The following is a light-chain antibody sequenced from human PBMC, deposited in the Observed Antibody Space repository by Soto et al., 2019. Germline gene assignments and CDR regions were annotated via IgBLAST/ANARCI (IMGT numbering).Light chain of an antibody. V-gene: IGLV2-8*01. CDR3: SSYAGSNNFVM. CDR1: SSDVGGYNY. Sequence: QSALTQPPSASGSPGQSVTISCTGTSSDVGGYNYVSWYQQHPGKAPKLITYEVSKRPSGVPDRFSGSKSGNTASLTVSGLQAEDEADYYCSSYAGSNNFVMFGGGTKRTVL. CDR2: EVS. J-gene: IGLJ3*02.